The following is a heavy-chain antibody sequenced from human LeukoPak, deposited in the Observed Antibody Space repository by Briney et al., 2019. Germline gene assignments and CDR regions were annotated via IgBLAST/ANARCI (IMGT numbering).Heavy chain of an antibody. CDR3: ARDRYSYGSSDAFDI. CDR1: GGSISSGGYY. V-gene: IGHV4-30-2*01. CDR2: IYHSGST. Sequence: SETLSLTCTVSGGSISSGGYYWSWIRQPPGKGLEWIGYIYHSGSTYYNPSLKSRVTISVDRSKNQFSLKLSSVTAADTAVYYCARDRYSYGSSDAFDIRGQGTMVTVSS. J-gene: IGHJ3*02. D-gene: IGHD5-18*01.